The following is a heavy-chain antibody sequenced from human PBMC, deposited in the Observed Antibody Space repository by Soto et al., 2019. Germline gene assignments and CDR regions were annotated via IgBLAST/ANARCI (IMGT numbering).Heavy chain of an antibody. D-gene: IGHD5-18*01. J-gene: IGHJ4*02. CDR1: GFTLSSYA. Sequence: PGGSLRLSCAASGFTLSSYAMSWVRQAPGKGLEWVSAISGSGGSTYYADSVKGRFTISRDNSKNTLYLQMNSLRAEDTAVYYCAKGIQLWFSLFDYWGQGTLVTVSS. V-gene: IGHV3-23*01. CDR2: ISGSGGST. CDR3: AKGIQLWFSLFDY.